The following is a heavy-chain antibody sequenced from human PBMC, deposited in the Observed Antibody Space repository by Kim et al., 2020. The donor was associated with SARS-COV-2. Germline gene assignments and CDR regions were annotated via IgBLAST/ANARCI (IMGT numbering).Heavy chain of an antibody. D-gene: IGHD3-22*01. V-gene: IGHV5-51*01. Sequence: GESLKISCKGSGYSFTSYWIGWVRQMPGKGLEWMGIIYPGDSDTRYSPSFQGQVTISADKSISTAYLQWSSLKASDTAMYYCARRGPDYYDSSGYYPFDYWGQGTLVTVSS. CDR2: IYPGDSDT. CDR1: GYSFTSYW. CDR3: ARRGPDYYDSSGYYPFDY. J-gene: IGHJ4*02.